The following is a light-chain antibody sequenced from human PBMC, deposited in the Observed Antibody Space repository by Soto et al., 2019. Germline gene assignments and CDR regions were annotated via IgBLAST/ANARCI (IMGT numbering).Light chain of an antibody. Sequence: DIQMTQSPSSLSASVGDRVTITCRASQTINSYLNWYQQQPGKAPKLLIYAASSLQSGVPSRFSGSGSGTDFTLTISSLQPEDFATYYCQQSYSTPLYTFGQGTRLEIK. J-gene: IGKJ2*01. V-gene: IGKV1-39*01. CDR2: AAS. CDR3: QQSYSTPLYT. CDR1: QTINSY.